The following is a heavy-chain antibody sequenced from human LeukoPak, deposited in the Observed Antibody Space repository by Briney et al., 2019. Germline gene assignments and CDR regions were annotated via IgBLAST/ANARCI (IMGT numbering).Heavy chain of an antibody. V-gene: IGHV3-23*01. Sequence: GGSLRLSCAASGFTFSSYAMSWVRQAPGKGLEWVSAISGSGGSTYYADSVKGRFTISRDNSKNTLYLQMNSLRAEDTAVYYCAQADYYDSSGYYFDYWGQGTLVTASS. J-gene: IGHJ4*02. CDR3: AQADYYDSSGYYFDY. D-gene: IGHD3-22*01. CDR2: ISGSGGST. CDR1: GFTFSSYA.